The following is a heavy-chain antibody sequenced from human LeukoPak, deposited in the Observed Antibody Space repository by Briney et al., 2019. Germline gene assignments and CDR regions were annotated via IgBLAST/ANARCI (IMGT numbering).Heavy chain of an antibody. D-gene: IGHD3-22*01. CDR3: ARDVYDSSGYYHGNFDY. Sequence: SETLSLTCTVSGYSIISGYYWGWIRQPPGKGLEWIGSIYHSGSSYYNPSLKSRVTISVDTSKNQFSLKLSSVTAADTDVYYCARDVYDSSGYYHGNFDYWGQGTLVTVSS. CDR1: GYSIISGYY. V-gene: IGHV4-38-2*02. CDR2: IYHSGSS. J-gene: IGHJ4*02.